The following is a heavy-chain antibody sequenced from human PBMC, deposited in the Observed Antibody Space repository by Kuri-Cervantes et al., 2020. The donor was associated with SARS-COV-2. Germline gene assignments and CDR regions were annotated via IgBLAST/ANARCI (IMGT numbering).Heavy chain of an antibody. Sequence: GSLRLPCKGSGYTFTSYWIGWVRQMPGKGLEWMGIIYPGDSDTRYSPSFQGQVTISDDKSISTAYLQWSSLKASDTAMYYCATLYSGGNDAFDIWGQGTMVTVSS. D-gene: IGHD4-23*01. CDR3: ATLYSGGNDAFDI. CDR1: GYTFTSYW. CDR2: IYPGDSDT. J-gene: IGHJ3*02. V-gene: IGHV5-51*01.